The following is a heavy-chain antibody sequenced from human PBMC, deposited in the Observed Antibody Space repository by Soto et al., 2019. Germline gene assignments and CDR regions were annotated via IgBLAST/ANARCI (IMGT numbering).Heavy chain of an antibody. J-gene: IGHJ4*02. D-gene: IGHD1-7*01. V-gene: IGHV3-33*01. CDR3: ARGNWNYGYFDY. CDR1: GFTFNNYG. CDR2: IWYDGSYK. Sequence: QVQLVESGGGVVQPGRSLRLSCAASGFTFNNYGMHWVRQAPGKGLEWVAVIWYDGSYKYNADSVKGRFTISRDTSKNTLYLQINSLRGEDTAVYHCARGNWNYGYFDYWGQGTLVTVSS.